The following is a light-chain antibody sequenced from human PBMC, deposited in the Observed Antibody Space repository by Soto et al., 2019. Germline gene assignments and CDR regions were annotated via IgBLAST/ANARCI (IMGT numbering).Light chain of an antibody. J-gene: IGLJ1*01. CDR2: EVS. CDR1: SSDVGGYNY. V-gene: IGLV2-8*01. Sequence: QSALTPPPSASGSPGQSVTISCTGTSSDVGGYNYVSWYQQHPGKAPKLMIYEVSKRPSGVPDRFSGSKSGNTASLTVSGLQAEDEADYYCSSYAGSNNFEVFGTGTKLTVL. CDR3: SSYAGSNNFEV.